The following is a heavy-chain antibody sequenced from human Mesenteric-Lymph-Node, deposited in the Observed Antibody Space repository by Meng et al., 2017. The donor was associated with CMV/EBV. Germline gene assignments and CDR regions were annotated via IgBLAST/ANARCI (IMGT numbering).Heavy chain of an antibody. J-gene: IGHJ4*02. CDR3: AKGVIGVVITHFDY. V-gene: IGHV3-20*04. Sequence: GESLKISCAASGFSFDEYSMSWVRLVPGKGLEWVSGINWNSGSFDYADSVKGRFTISRDNARNSLYLQMNSLRAEDTALYYCAKGVIGVVITHFDYWGQGTLVTVSS. CDR2: INWNSGSF. D-gene: IGHD3-22*01. CDR1: GFSFDEYS.